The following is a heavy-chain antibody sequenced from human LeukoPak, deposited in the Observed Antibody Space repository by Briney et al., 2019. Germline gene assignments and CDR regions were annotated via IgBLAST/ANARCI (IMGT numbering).Heavy chain of an antibody. V-gene: IGHV4-59*08. CDR1: GGSISSYY. Sequence: NSSETLSLTCTVSGGSISSYYWSWIRQPPGKGLEWIGYIYYSGSTNYNPSLKSRVTISVDTSKNQFSLKLSSVTAADTAVYYCARQGATLDYWGQGTLVTVSS. CDR3: ARQGATLDY. J-gene: IGHJ4*02. CDR2: IYYSGST. D-gene: IGHD1-26*01.